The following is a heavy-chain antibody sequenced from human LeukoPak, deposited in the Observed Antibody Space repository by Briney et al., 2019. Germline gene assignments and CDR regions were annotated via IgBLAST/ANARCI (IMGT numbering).Heavy chain of an antibody. CDR2: ISGSGGST. D-gene: IGHD5-18*01. CDR3: AKEGEGYNYGYAY. CDR1: GFTFSSYA. Sequence: GGSLRLSCTASGFTFSSYAMSWVRQAPGKGLEWVSAISGSGGSTYYADSVKGRFTISRDNSKNTLYLQMNRLRIEDTAEYYCAKEGEGYNYGYAYWGQGTLVTVSS. V-gene: IGHV3-23*01. J-gene: IGHJ4*02.